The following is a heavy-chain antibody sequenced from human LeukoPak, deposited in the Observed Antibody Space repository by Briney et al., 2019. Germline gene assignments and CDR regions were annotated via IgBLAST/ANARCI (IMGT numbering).Heavy chain of an antibody. Sequence: PSETLSLTCTVSGGSISSYYWSWIRQPAGKGLEWIGRIYTSGSTYYNPSLKSRVTISVDTSKNQFSLKLSSVTAADTAVYYCARDATMMGNYFNYWGQGTLVTVSS. J-gene: IGHJ4*02. V-gene: IGHV4-4*07. D-gene: IGHD5-12*01. CDR3: ARDATMMGNYFNY. CDR2: IYTSGST. CDR1: GGSISSYY.